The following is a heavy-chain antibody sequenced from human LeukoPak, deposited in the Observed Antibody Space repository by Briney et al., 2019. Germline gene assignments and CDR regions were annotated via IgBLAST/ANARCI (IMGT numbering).Heavy chain of an antibody. V-gene: IGHV1-8*01. CDR3: ARGDWELPYYFDY. CDR1: GYTFTSYD. Sequence: ASVKVPCKASGYTFTSYDINWVRQATGQGLEWMGWMNPNSGNIGYAQKFQGRVTMTRNTSISTAYMELSSLRSEDTAVYYCARGDWELPYYFDYWGQGTLVTVSS. CDR2: MNPNSGNI. D-gene: IGHD1-26*01. J-gene: IGHJ4*02.